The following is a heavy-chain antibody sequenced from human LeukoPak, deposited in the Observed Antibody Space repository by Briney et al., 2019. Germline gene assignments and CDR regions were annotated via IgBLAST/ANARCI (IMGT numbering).Heavy chain of an antibody. V-gene: IGHV4-38-2*02. Sequence: SETLSLTCTVSGYSISSGYYWGWIRQPPGKGLQWIGSIYHSGSTYYNPSLKSRVTISVDTSKDQFSLKLSSVTAADTAVYYCARVEDYGDYIQGFDYWGQGTLVTVSS. CDR1: GYSISSGYY. D-gene: IGHD4-17*01. J-gene: IGHJ4*02. CDR3: ARVEDYGDYIQGFDY. CDR2: IYHSGST.